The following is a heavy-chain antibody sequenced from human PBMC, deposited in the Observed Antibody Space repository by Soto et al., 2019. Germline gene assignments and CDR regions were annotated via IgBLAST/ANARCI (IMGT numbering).Heavy chain of an antibody. CDR2: INHSGST. CDR3: ARGLERMGSRYYYGMDV. D-gene: IGHD2-15*01. CDR1: GGSFSGYY. V-gene: IGHV4-34*01. Sequence: SETLSLTCAVYGGSFSGYYWSWIRQPPGKGLEWIGEINHSGSTNYNPSLKSRVTISVDTSKNQFSLKLSSVTAADTAVYYCARGLERMGSRYYYGMDVWGQGTTVTVSS. J-gene: IGHJ6*02.